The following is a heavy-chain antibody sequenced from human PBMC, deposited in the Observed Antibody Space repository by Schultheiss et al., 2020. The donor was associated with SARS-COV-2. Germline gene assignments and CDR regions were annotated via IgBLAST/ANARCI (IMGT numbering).Heavy chain of an antibody. V-gene: IGHV3-23*01. CDR1: GFTFSNSD. Sequence: GGSLRLSCAASGFTFSNSDMNWVHQAPGKGLEWVSGISGSGSSTYYADSVKGRFTISRDTSKSTVYLQMNSLRADDTAVYYCARGGDYGDSNDAFDIWGQGTMVTVSS. J-gene: IGHJ3*02. CDR2: ISGSGSST. CDR3: ARGGDYGDSNDAFDI. D-gene: IGHD4-17*01.